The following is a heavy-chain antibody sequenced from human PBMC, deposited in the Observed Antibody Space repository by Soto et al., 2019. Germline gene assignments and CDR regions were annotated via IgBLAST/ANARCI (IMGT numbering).Heavy chain of an antibody. Sequence: ASVKVSCKASGYTFTSYAMHWVRQAPGQRLEWMGWINAGNGNTKYSQKFQGRVTITRDTSASTAYMELSSLRSEDTAVYYCARDGRRNTAMKYFDYWGQATLVTFSS. V-gene: IGHV1-3*01. J-gene: IGHJ4*02. CDR3: ARDGRRNTAMKYFDY. D-gene: IGHD5-18*01. CDR1: GYTFTSYA. CDR2: INAGNGNT.